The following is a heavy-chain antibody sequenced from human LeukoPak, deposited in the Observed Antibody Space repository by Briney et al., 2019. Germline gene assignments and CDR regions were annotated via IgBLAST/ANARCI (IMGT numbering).Heavy chain of an antibody. CDR1: GYTFTTYY. Sequence: ASVKVSCKASGYTFTTYYIYWVRDAPGQGLEWMGIISPSGGSTRYAQNFQGRITMTRDTSTSRVYMELSSLRSEDTAVYYCARGSGSDWTNFDCWGQGTLVTVSS. CDR2: ISPSGGST. V-gene: IGHV1-46*01. J-gene: IGHJ4*02. CDR3: ARGSGSDWTNFDC. D-gene: IGHD6-19*01.